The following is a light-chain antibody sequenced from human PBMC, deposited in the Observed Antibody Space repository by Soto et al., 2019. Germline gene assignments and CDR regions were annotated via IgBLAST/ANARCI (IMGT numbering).Light chain of an antibody. Sequence: QSVLTQPPSVSGAPGQSVAISCAGTSSNIGAGHDVHWYKQLPGGAPKLIIYEVSNRPSGVSNRFSGSSSDNTASLTISGLLPDDEADYYCSSYTTSSTPSYVFGTGTKLTVL. J-gene: IGLJ1*01. V-gene: IGLV1-40*01. CDR2: EVS. CDR3: SSYTTSSTPSYV. CDR1: SSNIGAGHD.